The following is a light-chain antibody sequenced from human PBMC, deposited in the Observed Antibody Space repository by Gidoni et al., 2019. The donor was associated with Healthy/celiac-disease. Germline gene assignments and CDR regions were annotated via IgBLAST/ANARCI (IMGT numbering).Light chain of an antibody. CDR3: QHLST. CDR2: KAS. CDR1: QSISSW. V-gene: IGKV1-5*03. Sequence: DIQMTQSPSTLSASVGDRVTITCRDSQSISSWLAWYQQKPGKAPKRLIYKASSLESGVPSRFSGSGSGTEFTLTISSLQPDDFATYYCQHLSTFGPGTKVDIK. J-gene: IGKJ3*01.